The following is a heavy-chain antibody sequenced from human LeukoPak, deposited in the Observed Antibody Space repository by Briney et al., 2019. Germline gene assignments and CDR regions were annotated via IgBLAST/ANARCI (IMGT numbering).Heavy chain of an antibody. D-gene: IGHD6-13*01. CDR2: VYGGGST. V-gene: IGHV3-53*01. CDR3: TWERGSSSSRSYYFDS. Sequence: GGSLRLSCAASGISVSSSYMSWVRQAPGKGLEWVSVVYGGGSTYYADSVKGRFTISRDSSKNTLYLQMNSLRAEDTAVYYCTWERGSSSSRSYYFDSWGQGTLVTVSS. J-gene: IGHJ4*02. CDR1: GISVSSSY.